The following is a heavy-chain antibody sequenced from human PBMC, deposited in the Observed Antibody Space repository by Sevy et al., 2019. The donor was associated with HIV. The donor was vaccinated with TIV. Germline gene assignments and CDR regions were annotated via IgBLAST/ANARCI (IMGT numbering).Heavy chain of an antibody. CDR3: ARRMITFGGEEFDY. CDR1: GGSISSSSYY. CDR2: ICYSGST. Sequence: SETLSLTCTVSGGSISSSSYYWGWIRQPPGKGLEWIGSICYSGSTYYNPSLKSRVTISVDTSKNQFSLKLSSVTAADTAVYYCARRMITFGGEEFDYWGQGTLVTVSS. J-gene: IGHJ4*02. V-gene: IGHV4-39*01. D-gene: IGHD3-16*01.